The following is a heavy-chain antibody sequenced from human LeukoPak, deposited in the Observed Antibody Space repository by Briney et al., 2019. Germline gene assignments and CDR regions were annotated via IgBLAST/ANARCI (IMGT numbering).Heavy chain of an antibody. J-gene: IGHJ4*02. CDR1: GYTFTSCD. CDR3: AKGTVGPLWFGGY. D-gene: IGHD3-10*01. Sequence: GASVKVSCKASGYTFTSCDINWVRQATGQGLEWMGWISPNSGNTGYAQKFQGRVTMTRNTSISTAYMELSSLRSEVTAVDYCAKGTVGPLWFGGYWGQGTLVTVSS. V-gene: IGHV1-8*01. CDR2: ISPNSGNT.